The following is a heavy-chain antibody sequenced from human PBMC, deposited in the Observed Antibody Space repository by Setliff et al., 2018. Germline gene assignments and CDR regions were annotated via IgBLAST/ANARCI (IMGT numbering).Heavy chain of an antibody. CDR1: GGTFSIYT. Sequence: SVKVSCKASGGTFSIYTISWVRQAPGQGLEWMGRIIPIFGTANYAQKFQGRVTITADKSTSTAYMELGSLRSEDTAVYYCAISTIFGVVSPTPDAFDIWGQGTMVTVSS. V-gene: IGHV1-69*08. CDR3: AISTIFGVVSPTPDAFDI. CDR2: IIPIFGTA. D-gene: IGHD3-3*01. J-gene: IGHJ3*02.